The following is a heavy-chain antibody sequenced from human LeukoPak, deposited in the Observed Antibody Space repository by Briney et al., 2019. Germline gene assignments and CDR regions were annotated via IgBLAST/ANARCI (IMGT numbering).Heavy chain of an antibody. CDR1: GGSISSGTYY. J-gene: IGHJ4*02. CDR2: IYYSGST. Sequence: SQTLSLTCTVSGGSISSGTYYWSWIRQHPGKGLEWIGYIYYSGSTYYNPSLKSRVTILVDTSKNQFSLRLSSVTAADTVVYYCARERNYGDSFFDYWGQGTLVTVSS. V-gene: IGHV4-31*03. CDR3: ARERNYGDSFFDY. D-gene: IGHD4-17*01.